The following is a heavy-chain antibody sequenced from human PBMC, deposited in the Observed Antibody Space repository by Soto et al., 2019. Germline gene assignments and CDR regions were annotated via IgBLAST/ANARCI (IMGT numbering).Heavy chain of an antibody. D-gene: IGHD1-1*01. V-gene: IGHV5-10-1*01. J-gene: IGHJ4*02. Sequence: PGESLKISCKGSGYSFTSYWTSWVRQMPGKGLEWMGRIDPSDSYTNYSPSFQGHVTISADKSISTAYLQWSSLKASDTAMYYCARHSATTYYFDYWGQGTLVTVSS. CDR3: ARHSATTYYFDY. CDR1: GYSFTSYW. CDR2: IDPSDSYT.